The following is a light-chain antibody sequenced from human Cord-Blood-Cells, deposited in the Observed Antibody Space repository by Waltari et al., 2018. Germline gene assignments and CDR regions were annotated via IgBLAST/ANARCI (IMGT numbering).Light chain of an antibody. CDR2: DVS. CDR1: SSDVGGSTY. J-gene: IGLJ2*01. V-gene: IGLV2-11*01. CDR3: CSYAGSYTV. Sequence: QSALTQPRSVPGSPGRSVTISRTGTSSDVGGSTYVSWYQQHPGKAPKLMIYDVSKRPSGVPDRFSGSKSGNTASLTISGLQAEDEADYYCCSYAGSYTVFGGGTKLTVL.